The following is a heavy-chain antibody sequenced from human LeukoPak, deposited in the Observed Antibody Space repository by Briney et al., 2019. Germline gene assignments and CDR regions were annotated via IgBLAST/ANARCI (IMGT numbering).Heavy chain of an antibody. CDR3: ARDLSWTSDSSGYYTYYFDY. J-gene: IGHJ4*02. CDR2: IKQDGSEK. Sequence: QTGGSLRLSCAASGFTFSSYWMSWVRQAPGKGLEWVANIKQDGSEKYYVDSVKGRFTISRDNAKNSLYLQMNSLRAEDTAVYYCARDLSWTSDSSGYYTYYFDYWGQGTLVTVSS. CDR1: GFTFSSYW. D-gene: IGHD3-22*01. V-gene: IGHV3-7*01.